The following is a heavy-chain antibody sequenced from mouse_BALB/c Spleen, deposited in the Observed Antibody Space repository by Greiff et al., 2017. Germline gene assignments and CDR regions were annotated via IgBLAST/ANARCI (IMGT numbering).Heavy chain of an antibody. CDR2: ISSGGGNT. D-gene: IGHD2-2*01. Sequence: EVKLMESGGGLVKPGGSLKLSCAASGFTFSSYTMSWVRQTPEKRLVWVATISSGGGNTYYQDSVKGRFTISRDNAKNNLYLQMSSLGSEDTALYYCARSFYGYDGGGYFDYWGQGTTLTVSS. J-gene: IGHJ2*01. CDR1: GFTFSSYT. V-gene: IGHV5-9*03. CDR3: ARSFYGYDGGGYFDY.